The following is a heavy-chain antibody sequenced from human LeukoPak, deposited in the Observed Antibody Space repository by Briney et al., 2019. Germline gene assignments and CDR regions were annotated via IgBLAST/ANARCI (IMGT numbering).Heavy chain of an antibody. D-gene: IGHD3-16*02. CDR2: MNPNRGNT. Sequence: ASVKVSCKASGYTFTSYDINWVRQATGQGLEWMGWMNPNRGNTGYAKKFQGRVTITSNTSISTAYMELSSLRSAGTAVYYCARVDDYFWGSYPPGNYWGQGTLVTVSS. CDR1: GYTFTSYD. J-gene: IGHJ4*02. V-gene: IGHV1-8*01. CDR3: ARVDDYFWGSYPPGNY.